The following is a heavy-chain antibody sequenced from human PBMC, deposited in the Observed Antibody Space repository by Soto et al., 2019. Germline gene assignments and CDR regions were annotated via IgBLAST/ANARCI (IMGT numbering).Heavy chain of an antibody. V-gene: IGHV4-34*01. CDR1: GGSFGGYY. D-gene: IGHD2-2*01. CDR3: GRGVYCSSTSCYWGMDV. Sequence: QVQLQQWGAGLLKPSETLSLTCAVYGGSFGGYYWSWIRQPPGKGLEWIGEINHSGSTNYNPSLKSRVTISVDTSKNQFSLKLNSVTAADTAVYYCGRGVYCSSTSCYWGMDVWGQGTTVTVSS. CDR2: INHSGST. J-gene: IGHJ6*02.